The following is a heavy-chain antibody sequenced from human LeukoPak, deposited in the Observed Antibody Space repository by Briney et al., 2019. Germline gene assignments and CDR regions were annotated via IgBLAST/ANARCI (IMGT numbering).Heavy chain of an antibody. CDR1: GGSFSGYY. CDR2: INHSGST. Sequence: SETLSLTCAVYGGSFSGYYWSWIRQPPGRGLEWIGEINHSGSTNYIPALKSRVTISVDTSKNQFSLKLSSVTAAGTAVYYCARGSVDYWGQGDLVTVSS. V-gene: IGHV4-34*01. CDR3: ARGSVDY. D-gene: IGHD3-3*01. J-gene: IGHJ4*02.